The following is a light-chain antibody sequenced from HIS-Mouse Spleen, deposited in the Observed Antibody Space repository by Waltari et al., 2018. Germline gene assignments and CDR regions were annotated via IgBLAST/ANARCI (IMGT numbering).Light chain of an antibody. CDR2: RNN. V-gene: IGLV1-47*01. CDR3: AAWDDSLSGWV. Sequence: GQRVTISCSGSSSNLGSNYVYWYQQLPGTAPNLLIYRNNQRPSGVPDRFSGSKSGTSASLAISGLRSEDEADYYCAAWDDSLSGWVFGGGTKLTVL. J-gene: IGLJ3*02. CDR1: SSNLGSNY.